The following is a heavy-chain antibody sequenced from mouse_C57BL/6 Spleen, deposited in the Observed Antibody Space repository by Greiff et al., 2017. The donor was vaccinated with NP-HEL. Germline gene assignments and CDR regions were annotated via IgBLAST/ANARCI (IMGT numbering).Heavy chain of an antibody. Sequence: VQLQQSGAELVKAGASVKMSCKASGYTFTSYWMHWVKQRLGQGLEWFAETNPTNGRTYYNEKFKSKATLTVDKSSSPAYMLLSSPTFEDSAVYYCARIKKIVATYFEYCGQGTTLTVSS. CDR1: GYTFTSYW. CDR3: ARIKKIVATYFEY. CDR2: TNPTNGRT. J-gene: IGHJ2*01. D-gene: IGHD1-1*01. V-gene: IGHV1S81*02.